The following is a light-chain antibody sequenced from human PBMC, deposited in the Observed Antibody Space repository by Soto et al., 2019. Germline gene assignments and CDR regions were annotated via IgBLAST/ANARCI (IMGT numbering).Light chain of an antibody. CDR1: SGHSSYA. CDR3: QTWGTGVV. Sequence: QLVLTQSPSASASLGASVKLTCTLSSGHSSYAIAWQQQQPEKGPRYLMKLNSDGSHSKGDGSPDRFSGSSSGAERYLTIASLQSEDEADYYCQTWGTGVVFGGGTKLTVL. J-gene: IGLJ2*01. CDR2: LNSDGSH. V-gene: IGLV4-69*01.